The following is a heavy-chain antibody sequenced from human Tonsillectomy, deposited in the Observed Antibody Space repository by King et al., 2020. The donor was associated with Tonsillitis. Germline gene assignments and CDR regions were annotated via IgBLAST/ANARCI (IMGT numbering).Heavy chain of an antibody. J-gene: IGHJ4*02. D-gene: IGHD5-12*01. Sequence: VQLVESGGGVVQPGRSLRLSCAASGFTFSSYGMHWVRQAPGKGLEWVALISYDGSNKYYADSVKGRFTISRDNSKNTLYLQMNSLRAEDTAVYYCARARELVATFQWGYFDYWGQGTLVTVSS. V-gene: IGHV3-33*05. CDR2: ISYDGSNK. CDR3: ARARELVATFQWGYFDY. CDR1: GFTFSSYG.